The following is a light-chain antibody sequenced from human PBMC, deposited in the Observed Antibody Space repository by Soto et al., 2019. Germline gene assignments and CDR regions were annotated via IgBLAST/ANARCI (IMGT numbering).Light chain of an antibody. CDR3: QQFHAYPRT. Sequence: DIQLTQSPSFLSASVGDRVTITCRASQGISNDLAWYQQKPGKAPELLIFAASRLQPGVPLKFSGSGSGTECTLTISNLQTEDFASYCFQQFHAYPRTFGQGTKVEVK. V-gene: IGKV1-9*01. CDR2: AAS. CDR1: QGISND. J-gene: IGKJ1*01.